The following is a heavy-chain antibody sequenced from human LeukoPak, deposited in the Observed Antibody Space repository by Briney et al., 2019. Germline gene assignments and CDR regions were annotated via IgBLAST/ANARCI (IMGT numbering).Heavy chain of an antibody. CDR2: IYYSGST. D-gene: IGHD3-3*01. J-gene: IGHJ4*02. V-gene: IGHV4-39*07. CDR1: GGSISSSSYY. Sequence: SETLSLTCTVSGGSISSSSYYWGWIRQPPGKGLEWIGSIYYSGSTYYNPSLKSRVTISVDTSKNQFSLKLSSVTAADTAVYYRSRGGRRSPTFDYWGQGTLVTVSS. CDR3: SRGGRRSPTFDY.